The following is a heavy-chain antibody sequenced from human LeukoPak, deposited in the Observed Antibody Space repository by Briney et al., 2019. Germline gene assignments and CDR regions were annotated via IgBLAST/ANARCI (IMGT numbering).Heavy chain of an antibody. J-gene: IGHJ4*02. CDR1: GDSISSRSYF. D-gene: IGHD2-21*01. Sequence: SETLSLTCTVSGDSISSRSYFWGRIRQPPGKGLEWIGSMFFSGSTHYNPSLKSRVTISVDTSKNQLSLKLSSVTAADTAVYYCARLEILWWSIDYWGQGTLVTVSS. CDR3: ARLEILWWSIDY. CDR2: MFFSGST. V-gene: IGHV4-39*01.